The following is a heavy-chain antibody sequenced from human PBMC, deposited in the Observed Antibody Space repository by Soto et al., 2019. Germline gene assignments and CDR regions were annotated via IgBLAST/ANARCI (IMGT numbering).Heavy chain of an antibody. CDR2: IKSKTDGGTT. J-gene: IGHJ6*02. CDR1: GFTFSNAW. D-gene: IGHD4-4*01. Sequence: GGSLRLSCAASGFTFSNAWMSWVRQAPGKGLEWVGRIKSKTDGGTTDYAAPVKGRFTISRDDSKNTLYLQMNSLKTEDTAVYYCTTDYSNYDYYYYGMDVWGQGTTVTGLL. CDR3: TTDYSNYDYYYYGMDV. V-gene: IGHV3-15*01.